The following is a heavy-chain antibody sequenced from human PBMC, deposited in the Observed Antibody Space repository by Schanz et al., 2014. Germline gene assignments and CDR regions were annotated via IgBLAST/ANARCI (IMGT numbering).Heavy chain of an antibody. Sequence: EVQLVESGGGLVKPGGSLRLSCAASGFTFSSYWMHWVRQAPGKGLVWVSRINPAGTFTNYADSVKGRFTVSRDDAKNSLYLQMNSLRAEDTALYYCASSSYRLLSYYYAMDVWGQGTTVTVSS. J-gene: IGHJ6*02. CDR3: ASSSYRLLSYYYAMDV. D-gene: IGHD1-26*01. CDR2: INPAGTFT. V-gene: IGHV3-74*01. CDR1: GFTFSSYW.